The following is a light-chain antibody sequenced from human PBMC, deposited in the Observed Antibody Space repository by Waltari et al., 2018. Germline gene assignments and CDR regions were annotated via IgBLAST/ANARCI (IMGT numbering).Light chain of an antibody. Sequence: VLTQSPPTLSLSPGERATLSCRASQSVDDYMAWYQQQPGQSPRPLIYDASNRATGIPIRFSGSGFGTDFTLTISSLEPDDFAHYYCQQRRNWPPTFGQGTKVEIK. CDR2: DAS. CDR3: QQRRNWPPT. V-gene: IGKV3-11*01. J-gene: IGKJ1*01. CDR1: QSVDDY.